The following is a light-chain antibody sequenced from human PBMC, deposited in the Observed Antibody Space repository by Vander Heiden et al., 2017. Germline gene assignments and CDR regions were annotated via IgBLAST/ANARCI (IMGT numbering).Light chain of an antibody. V-gene: IGKV1-39*01. J-gene: IGKJ2*01. CDR2: GAS. CDR1: QSISNY. Sequence: DIQMTQSPSSLSASVGDRVTITCRASQSISNYLNWYQQKPGKAPKLLIYGASSLQSGALSRFSGSGSRTDFTLTISSLQPEDFATYYCQQTDSSHHTFGQGTNIEIK. CDR3: QQTDSSHHT.